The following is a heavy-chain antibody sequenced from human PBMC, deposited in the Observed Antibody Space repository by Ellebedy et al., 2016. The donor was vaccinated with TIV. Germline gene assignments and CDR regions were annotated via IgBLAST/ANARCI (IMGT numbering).Heavy chain of an antibody. Sequence: SETLSLTXSVSGASIDSGGYYWNWIRQHPGKGLEWIGYIYYSGRTNYNPSLESRISISLDTSRTQFSLKLSSVTAADTAVYYCARDQNDYGYDAFDIWGPGTMVTVSS. J-gene: IGHJ3*02. CDR2: IYYSGRT. D-gene: IGHD4-17*01. CDR1: GASIDSGGYY. V-gene: IGHV4-31*03. CDR3: ARDQNDYGYDAFDI.